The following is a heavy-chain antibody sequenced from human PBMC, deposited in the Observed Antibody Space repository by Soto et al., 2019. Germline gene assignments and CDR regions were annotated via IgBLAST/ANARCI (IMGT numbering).Heavy chain of an antibody. D-gene: IGHD2-2*01. Sequence: SVKVSCKASGGTFSSYTISWVRQAPGQGLEWMGRIIPILGIANYAQKFQGRVTITADKSTSTAYMELSSLRSEDTAVYYCASMGLVPAAPTYYMDVWGKGTKVTVSS. CDR3: ASMGLVPAAPTYYMDV. J-gene: IGHJ6*03. CDR1: GGTFSSYT. CDR2: IIPILGIA. V-gene: IGHV1-69*02.